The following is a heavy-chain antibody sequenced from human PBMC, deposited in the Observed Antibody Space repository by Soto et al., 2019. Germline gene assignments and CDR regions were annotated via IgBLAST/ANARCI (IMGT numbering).Heavy chain of an antibody. Sequence: GGSLRLSCAASGFTFSSYAMSWVRQAPGKGLEWVSGISGSGDSTYYADSVKGRFTISRDNSKNTLYLQMNSLRAEDTAIYYCDIGYSYAPFDPWGQGTLVTVSS. CDR3: DIGYSYAPFDP. J-gene: IGHJ5*02. D-gene: IGHD5-18*01. CDR1: GFTFSSYA. CDR2: ISGSGDST. V-gene: IGHV3-23*01.